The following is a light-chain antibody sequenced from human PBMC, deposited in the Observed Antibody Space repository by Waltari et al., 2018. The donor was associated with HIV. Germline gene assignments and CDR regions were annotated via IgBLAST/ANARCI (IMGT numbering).Light chain of an antibody. V-gene: IGLV1-44*01. J-gene: IGLJ3*02. Sequence: QSVLTQPPSASGTPGQRVTISCSGSSSNIGSNTVNWYPHLPGTAPKLPIYRKNQRPSVVPFRFTGSKSGTSASWAISGRRSEDEADYYCAAWDDSLNGWVFGGGTKLTVL. CDR2: RKN. CDR1: SSNIGSNT. CDR3: AAWDDSLNGWV.